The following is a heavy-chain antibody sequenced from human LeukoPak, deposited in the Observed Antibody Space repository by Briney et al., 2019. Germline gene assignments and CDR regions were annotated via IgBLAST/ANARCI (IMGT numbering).Heavy chain of an antibody. J-gene: IGHJ4*02. Sequence: GGSLRLSCAASGFTFSSYAMHWVRQAPGKGLEWVAVISYDGSNKYYADSVKGRFTISRDNSKNTLYLQMNSLRAEDTAVYYCAREGRDIAARPKFDYWGQGTLVTVSS. CDR1: GFTFSSYA. V-gene: IGHV3-30-3*01. CDR2: ISYDGSNK. D-gene: IGHD6-6*01. CDR3: AREGRDIAARPKFDY.